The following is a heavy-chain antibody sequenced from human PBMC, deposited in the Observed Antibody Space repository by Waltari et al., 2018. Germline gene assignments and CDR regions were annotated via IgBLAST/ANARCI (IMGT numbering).Heavy chain of an antibody. Sequence: QVQLQESGPGLVKPSETLSLTCVVSGYSISSGYYWGWIRQPPGKGLEWIGSIYHSGSTYYKPSLKSRVTISVDTSKNQFSLKLSSVTAADTAVYYCVSFSPANDYWGRGTLVIVSS. CDR1: GYSISSGYY. CDR2: IYHSGST. V-gene: IGHV4-38-2*01. CDR3: VSFSPANDY. J-gene: IGHJ4*02.